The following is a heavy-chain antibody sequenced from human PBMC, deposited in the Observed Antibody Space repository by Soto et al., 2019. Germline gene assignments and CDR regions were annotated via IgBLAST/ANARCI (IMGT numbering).Heavy chain of an antibody. D-gene: IGHD3-10*01. CDR3: TRDSLDRGRDSNWFDP. V-gene: IGHV3-74*01. CDR2: INGDGRNT. CDR1: GFIFSSYW. Sequence: GGSLRLSCAASGFIFSSYWMHWVRQAPGKGPVWVARINGDGRNTRYTDSVKGRFTISRDNAKNTLYLQMDSLRAEDTAVYYCTRDSLDRGRDSNWFDPWGQGTVVTVSS. J-gene: IGHJ5*02.